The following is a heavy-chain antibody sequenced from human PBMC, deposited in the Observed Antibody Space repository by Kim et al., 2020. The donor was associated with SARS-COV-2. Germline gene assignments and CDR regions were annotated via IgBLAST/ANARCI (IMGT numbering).Heavy chain of an antibody. J-gene: IGHJ4*02. CDR2: IYYSGSV. CDR1: GGSISNYF. V-gene: IGHV4-59*08. D-gene: IGHD2-21*01. CDR3: ARHRSAPYSFDY. Sequence: SETLSLTCTVSGGSISNYFWSWIRQPPGRGLEWIGYIYYSGSVNRNPSLTSRVTMSVDTSKNQFSLKLSSVTAADTAVYFCARHRSAPYSFDYWGQGNLVTVSS.